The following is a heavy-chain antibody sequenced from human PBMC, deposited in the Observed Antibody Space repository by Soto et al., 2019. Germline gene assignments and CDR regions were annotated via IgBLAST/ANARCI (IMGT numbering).Heavy chain of an antibody. CDR2: IYYSGST. J-gene: IGHJ5*02. V-gene: IGHV4-31*03. CDR3: ASHPERIAQIGWFDR. D-gene: IGHD6-13*01. CDR1: GGSISTGAYY. Sequence: PSETLSLTCTVSGGSISTGAYYWSWIRQHPGKGLEWIGYIYYSGSTYYNPSLKSRVTISVDTSKNQFSLKLSSVTAEDTAVYYCASHPERIAQIGWFDRWGQGTLVTGSS.